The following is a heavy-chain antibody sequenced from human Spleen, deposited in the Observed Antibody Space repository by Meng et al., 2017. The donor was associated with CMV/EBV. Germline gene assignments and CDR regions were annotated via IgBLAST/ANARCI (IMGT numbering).Heavy chain of an antibody. J-gene: IGHJ4*02. V-gene: IGHV5-51*01. CDR3: AREGLDYRFDS. Sequence: SCKCSAFGFTTYWIAWVRQVPGKGLEWMGMIYPGDSDTRYSPSFQGHVTISADRSISTAYLQWSSLAASDTAIYYCAREGLDYRFDSWGQGTLVTVSS. CDR1: AFGFTTYW. CDR2: IYPGDSDT. D-gene: IGHD3/OR15-3a*01.